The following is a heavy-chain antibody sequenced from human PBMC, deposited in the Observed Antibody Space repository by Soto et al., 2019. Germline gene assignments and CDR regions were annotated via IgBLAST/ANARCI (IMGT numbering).Heavy chain of an antibody. Sequence: VQLVESGGGLVQPGGSLRLSCAASGFTFSTYRMNWVRQAPGQGLEWVSYISSRSYTIYYVDSVKGRFTISRDNAKNSLYLQMNSLRDEDTAVYYCARGGSSSDNGLDVWGQGTMVTVSS. CDR3: ARGGSSSDNGLDV. D-gene: IGHD6-6*01. V-gene: IGHV3-48*02. J-gene: IGHJ6*02. CDR2: ISSRSYTI. CDR1: GFTFSTYR.